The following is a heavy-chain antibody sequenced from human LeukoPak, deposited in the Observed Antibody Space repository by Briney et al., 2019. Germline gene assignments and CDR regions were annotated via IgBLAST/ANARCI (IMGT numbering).Heavy chain of an antibody. D-gene: IGHD3-3*01. V-gene: IGHV3-48*02. CDR3: ARGAPHYDFWSGYLGNLLFDY. CDR1: GFTFSSYS. Sequence: GGSLRLSCAASGFTFSSYSMNWVRQAPGKGLEWVSYISSSSSTIYYANSVRGRFTISRDNAKNSLYLQMNSLRDEDTAVYYCARGAPHYDFWSGYLGNLLFDYWGQGTLVTVSS. J-gene: IGHJ4*02. CDR2: ISSSSSTI.